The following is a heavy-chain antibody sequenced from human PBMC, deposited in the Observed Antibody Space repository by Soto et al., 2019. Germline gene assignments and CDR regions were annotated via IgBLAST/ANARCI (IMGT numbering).Heavy chain of an antibody. D-gene: IGHD2-2*01. CDR1: GYNFTQYR. J-gene: IGHJ5*02. CDR2: ITAGDAKT. V-gene: IGHV1-3*01. Sequence: QVQLVQSGADVKKPGASVKISCKASGYNFTQYRIHWVRQAPGQRLEWMGWITAGDAKTEYSQKFQGRVTISRDISATTVYLDLDSLRSEDMAVYYCARDLYSSSWFWFDPWGRGTQVIVSS. CDR3: ARDLYSSSWFWFDP.